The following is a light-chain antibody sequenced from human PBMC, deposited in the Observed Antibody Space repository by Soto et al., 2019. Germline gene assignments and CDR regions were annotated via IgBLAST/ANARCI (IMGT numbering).Light chain of an antibody. J-gene: IGKJ4*01. CDR1: QSVSSSY. V-gene: IGKV3D-20*02. CDR2: DAS. Sequence: EIVLTQSPGTLSLSPGERATLSCRASQSVSSSYLAWYQQKPGQAPRLLIYDASNRANGIPARFSGSGSGTDFTLTISSLDPEDFAVYYCQQRSDWPLTFGGGTKVDIK. CDR3: QQRSDWPLT.